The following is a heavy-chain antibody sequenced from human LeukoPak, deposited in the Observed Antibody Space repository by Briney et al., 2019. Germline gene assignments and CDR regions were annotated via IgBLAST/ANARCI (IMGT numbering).Heavy chain of an antibody. CDR3: ARGASSWYYYYYGMDV. CDR2: IYYSGST. CDR1: GGSISSYY. V-gene: IGHV4-59*01. D-gene: IGHD6-13*01. Sequence: SETLSLTCTVSGGSISSYYWSWIRQPPGKGLEWIGYIYYSGSTNYNPSLKSRVTISVDTSKNQFSLKLSSVTAAGTAVYYCARGASSWYYYYYGMDVWGQGTTVTVSS. J-gene: IGHJ6*02.